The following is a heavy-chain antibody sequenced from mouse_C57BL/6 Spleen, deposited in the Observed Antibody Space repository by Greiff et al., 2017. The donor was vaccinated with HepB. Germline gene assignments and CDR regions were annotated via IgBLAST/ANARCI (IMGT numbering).Heavy chain of an antibody. CDR1: GYTFTSYW. CDR2: IYPGSGST. D-gene: IGHD1-1*01. J-gene: IGHJ2*01. V-gene: IGHV1-55*01. Sequence: QVQLQQPGAELVKPGASVKMSCKASGYTFTSYWITWVKQRPGQGLEWIGDIYPGSGSTNYNEKFKSKATLTVDTSSSTAYMQLSSLTSEDSAVYYCARGPITTVVHYFDYWGQGTTLTVSS. CDR3: ARGPITTVVHYFDY.